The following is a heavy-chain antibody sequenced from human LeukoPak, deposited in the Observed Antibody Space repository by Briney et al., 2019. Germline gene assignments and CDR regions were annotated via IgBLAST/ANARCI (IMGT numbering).Heavy chain of an antibody. D-gene: IGHD2-15*01. CDR2: IYTSGST. CDR1: GGSISSYY. Sequence: SETLSLTCTVSGGSISSYYWSWIRQPAGKGLEWIGRIYTSGSTNYNPSLKSRVTMSVDTSKNQFSLKLSSVTAADTAVYYCARDGLVVVVAATQPNYFDYWGQGTLVTVSS. CDR3: ARDGLVVVVAATQPNYFDY. V-gene: IGHV4-4*07. J-gene: IGHJ4*02.